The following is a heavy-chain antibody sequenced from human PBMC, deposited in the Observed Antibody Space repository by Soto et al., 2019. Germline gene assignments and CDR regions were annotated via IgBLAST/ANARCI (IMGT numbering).Heavy chain of an antibody. CDR3: VRHGRSGGSSYSGWFDP. CDR1: GYTFANYW. V-gene: IGHV5-51*01. Sequence: GESLKISCEASGYTFANYWIGWVRQMPGKGLELMGIIYPIESDARYSPSFQGQVIISADKSINTAYLQWSSLRASDTAIYYCVRHGRSGGSSYSGWFDPWGQGTLVTVSS. D-gene: IGHD2-15*01. CDR2: IYPIESDA. J-gene: IGHJ5*02.